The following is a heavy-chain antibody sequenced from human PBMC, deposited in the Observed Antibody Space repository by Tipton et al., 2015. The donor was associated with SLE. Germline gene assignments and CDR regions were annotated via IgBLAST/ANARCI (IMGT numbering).Heavy chain of an antibody. V-gene: IGHV1-2*02. CDR3: ARGNRDYYGSGSSFDY. D-gene: IGHD3-10*01. CDR1: GYTFTGYY. Sequence: SCAASGYTFTGYYMHWVRQAPGQGLEWMGWINPNSGGTNYAQKFQGRVTMTRDTSISTAYMELSRLRSDDTAVYYCARGNRDYYGSGSSFDYWGQGTLVTVSS. CDR2: INPNSGGT. J-gene: IGHJ4*02.